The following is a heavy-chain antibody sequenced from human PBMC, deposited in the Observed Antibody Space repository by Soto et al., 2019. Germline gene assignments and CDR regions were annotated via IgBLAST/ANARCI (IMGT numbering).Heavy chain of an antibody. D-gene: IGHD3-3*01. Sequence: SETLSLTCTVSGGSISSSSYYWGWIRQPPGKGLEWIGSIYYSGSTYYNPSLKSRVTISVDTSKNQFSLKLSSVTAADTAVYYCARRIHYDFWSGYFDDYFDYWGQGTLVTVSS. J-gene: IGHJ4*02. V-gene: IGHV4-39*01. CDR1: GGSISSSSYY. CDR3: ARRIHYDFWSGYFDDYFDY. CDR2: IYYSGST.